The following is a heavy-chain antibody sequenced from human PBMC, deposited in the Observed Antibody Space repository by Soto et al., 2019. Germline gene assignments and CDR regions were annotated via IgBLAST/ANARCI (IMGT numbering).Heavy chain of an antibody. CDR1: RGTFNSYA. Sequence: SVKVSCKTSRGTFNSYAITWVRQAPGQGLEWMGGIIPVLGTTKYSQKFQGRVTMTADESTSTAYMELSSLRSEDRAVYYCAAGGRDGYIKWGQGTQVTVSS. J-gene: IGHJ4*02. D-gene: IGHD5-12*01. CDR3: AAGGRDGYIK. V-gene: IGHV1-69*13. CDR2: IIPVLGTT.